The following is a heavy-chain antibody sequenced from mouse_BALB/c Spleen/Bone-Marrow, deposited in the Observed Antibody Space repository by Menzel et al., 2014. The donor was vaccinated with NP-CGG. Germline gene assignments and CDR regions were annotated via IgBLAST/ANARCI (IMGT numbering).Heavy chain of an antibody. J-gene: IGHJ3*01. CDR3: ARLPSYYRYEDAY. CDR2: ISSGGGST. CDR1: GFAFSSYD. V-gene: IGHV5-12-1*01. D-gene: IGHD2-14*01. Sequence: EVKVEESGGGLVKPGGSLKLSCAASGFAFSSYDMSWVRQTPEKRLEWVAYISSGGGSTYYPDTVKGRFTISRDNAKNTLYLQMSSLKSEDTAMYYCARLPSYYRYEDAYWGQGTLVTVSA.